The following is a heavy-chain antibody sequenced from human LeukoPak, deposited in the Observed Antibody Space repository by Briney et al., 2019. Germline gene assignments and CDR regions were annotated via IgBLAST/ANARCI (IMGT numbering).Heavy chain of an antibody. D-gene: IGHD2-15*01. J-gene: IGHJ4*02. CDR1: GGTFSSYA. CDR2: ISAYNGNT. CDR3: ARDPPYCSGGSCYDY. Sequence: ASVKVSCKASGGTFSSYAISWVRQAPGQGLEWMGWISAYNGNTNYAQKLQGRVTMTTDTSTSTAYMELRSLRSDDTAAYYCARDPPYCSGGSCYDYWGQGTLVTVSS. V-gene: IGHV1-18*01.